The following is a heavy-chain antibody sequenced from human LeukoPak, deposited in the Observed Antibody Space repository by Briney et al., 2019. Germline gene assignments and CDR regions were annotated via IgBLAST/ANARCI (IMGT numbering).Heavy chain of an antibody. V-gene: IGHV3-49*04. J-gene: IGHJ4*02. CDR3: ARHRDLTLDY. CDR2: ISSQPYGAVP. CDR1: GFTLGDHS. D-gene: IGHD1-14*01. Sequence: GGSLRLSCSASGFTLGDHSVSWVRLAPGKGLEWIGFISSQPYGAVPEYAPSMGDTFTISRDDSKGIAYLQMNSLKTEDTAVYYCARHRDLTLDYWGQGTLVTVSS.